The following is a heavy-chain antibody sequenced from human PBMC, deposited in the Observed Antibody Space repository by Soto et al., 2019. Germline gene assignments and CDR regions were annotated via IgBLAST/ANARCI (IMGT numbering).Heavy chain of an antibody. CDR2: IWYDGSNK. Sequence: QVQLVESGGGVVELGRSLRLSCAASGFTFSSYGMHWVRQAPGKGLEWVAVIWYDGSNKYYADSVKGRFTISRDNSKNTLYLQMNSLRAEDTAVYYCARDLIGSSSGPWFDPWGQGTLVTVSS. V-gene: IGHV3-33*01. CDR1: GFTFSSYG. D-gene: IGHD6-6*01. CDR3: ARDLIGSSSGPWFDP. J-gene: IGHJ5*02.